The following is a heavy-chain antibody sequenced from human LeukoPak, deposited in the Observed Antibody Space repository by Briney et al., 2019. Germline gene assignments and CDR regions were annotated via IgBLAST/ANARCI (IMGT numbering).Heavy chain of an antibody. D-gene: IGHD3-10*01. V-gene: IGHV1-2*04. Sequence: GASVKVSCKASGYTFTGYYMHWVRQAPGQGLEWMGWINPNSGGTNYAQKFQGWVTMTRDTSISTAYMELSRLRSDDTAVYYCARDPGSMVRGVRGTGFDYWGQGTLVIVSS. CDR3: ARDPGSMVRGVRGTGFDY. J-gene: IGHJ4*02. CDR1: GYTFTGYY. CDR2: INPNSGGT.